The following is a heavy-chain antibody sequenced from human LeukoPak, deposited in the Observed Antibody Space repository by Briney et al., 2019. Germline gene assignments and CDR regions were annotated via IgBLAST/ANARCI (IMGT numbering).Heavy chain of an antibody. CDR1: GYTFTGYY. D-gene: IGHD3-10*01. Sequence: ASVKVSCKASGYTFTGYYMHWVRQAPGQGLEWMGRINPNSGGTNYAQKFQGRVTMTRDTSNSTAYMELSRLRSDDTAVYYCARVLGSGRNWFDPWGQGTLVTVSS. J-gene: IGHJ5*02. CDR2: INPNSGGT. V-gene: IGHV1-2*06. CDR3: ARVLGSGRNWFDP.